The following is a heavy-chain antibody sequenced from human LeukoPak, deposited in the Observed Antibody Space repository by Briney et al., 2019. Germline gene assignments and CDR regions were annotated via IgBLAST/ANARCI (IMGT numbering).Heavy chain of an antibody. CDR1: GYSISSGYY. Sequence: NPSETLSLTCIVSGYSISSGYYWGWIRHPPGKGLEWIGNIHHSGSTYYNPSLKSRVTTSVDTSKNQLSLKLSSVTAADTAVYYCARHAGADTINWYSLDYWGQGSLVTISP. V-gene: IGHV4-38-2*02. J-gene: IGHJ4*02. D-gene: IGHD2-21*02. CDR3: ARHAGADTINWYSLDY. CDR2: IHHSGST.